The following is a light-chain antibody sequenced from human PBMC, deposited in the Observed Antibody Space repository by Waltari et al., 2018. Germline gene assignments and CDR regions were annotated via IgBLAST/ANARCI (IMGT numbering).Light chain of an antibody. CDR2: WAS. CDR3: QQYYSSPLT. J-gene: IGKJ4*01. CDR1: QDILYSSNNKNY. Sequence: DIVMTQSPDSLAVSLGERAIINCKSSQDILYSSNNKNYLSWYQQKPGQPPKLLITWASTRESGVPDRFSGSGSGTDFTLTISSLQAEDVAVYYCQQYYSSPLTFGGGTKVEIK. V-gene: IGKV4-1*01.